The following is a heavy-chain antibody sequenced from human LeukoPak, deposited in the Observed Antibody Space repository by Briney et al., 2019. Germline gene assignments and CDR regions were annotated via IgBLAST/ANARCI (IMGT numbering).Heavy chain of an antibody. CDR2: IRSSTSSI. V-gene: IGHV3-48*02. Sequence: PGGSLRLSCAASGFTFSSYSMNWVRQAPGKGREWVSYIRSSTSSIYYADSVKGRFTISRDNAKNSLYLQMNSLRDEDTAVYYCARDSAYAFDFWGQGTMVTVSS. CDR3: ARDSAYAFDF. CDR1: GFTFSSYS. J-gene: IGHJ3*01.